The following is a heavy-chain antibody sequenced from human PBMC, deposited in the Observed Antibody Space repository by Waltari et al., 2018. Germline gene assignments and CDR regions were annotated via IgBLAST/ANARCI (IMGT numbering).Heavy chain of an antibody. D-gene: IGHD6-19*01. CDR1: GGSISSHY. Sequence: QVQLQESGPGLVKPSETLSLTCTVSGGSISSHYWRWIRQPPGKGLEWIGYIYYSGSTNYNPSLKSRVTISVDTSKNQFSLKLSSVTAADTAVYYCAQFGSGWYVGWFDPWGQGTLVTVSS. J-gene: IGHJ5*02. V-gene: IGHV4-59*11. CDR2: IYYSGST. CDR3: AQFGSGWYVGWFDP.